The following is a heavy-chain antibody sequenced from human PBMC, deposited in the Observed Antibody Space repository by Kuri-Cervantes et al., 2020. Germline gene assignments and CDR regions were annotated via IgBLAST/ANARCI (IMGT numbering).Heavy chain of an antibody. D-gene: IGHD4-17*01. Sequence: ASVKVSCKASGYTFTSYAMYWVRQAPGQSLEWMGWINAGNGNTKYSQKFQGRVTITRDTSASTAYMDLSSLRSEDTAVYYCARGLYGDYYYYYYMDVWGKGTTVTVSS. J-gene: IGHJ6*03. CDR1: GYTFTSYA. V-gene: IGHV1-3*01. CDR2: INAGNGNT. CDR3: ARGLYGDYYYYYYMDV.